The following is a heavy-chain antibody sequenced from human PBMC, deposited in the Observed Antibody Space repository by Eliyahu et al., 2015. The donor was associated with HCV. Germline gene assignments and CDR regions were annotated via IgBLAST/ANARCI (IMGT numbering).Heavy chain of an antibody. CDR2: IGSSGSTK. CDR1: GFNFSVYY. Sequence: QVQLVESGGALVKPGGSLRLSCAVSGFNFSVYYMTWVRQAPGKGLEWVSSIGSSGSTKYYADSVKGRFTISRDNAQNSLYLQMNSLRAEDTAVYYCARAYSNYIINSYYYALDVWGQGTTVTVSS. D-gene: IGHD4-11*01. CDR3: ARAYSNYIINSYYYALDV. J-gene: IGHJ6*02. V-gene: IGHV3-11*01.